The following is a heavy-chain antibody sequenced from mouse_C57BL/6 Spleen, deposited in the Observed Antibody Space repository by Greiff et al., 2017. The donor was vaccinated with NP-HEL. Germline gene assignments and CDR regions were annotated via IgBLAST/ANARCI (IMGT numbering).Heavy chain of an antibody. J-gene: IGHJ2*01. Sequence: VQLQQPGAELVRPGSSVKLSCKASGYTFTSYWMHWVKQRPIQGLEWIGNIGPSDSETHYNQKFKDKATLTVDKSSSTAYMQLSSLTSEDSAVYYCAREGDPYYFDYWGQGTTLTVSS. CDR2: IGPSDSET. CDR3: AREGDPYYFDY. CDR1: GYTFTSYW. V-gene: IGHV1-52*01.